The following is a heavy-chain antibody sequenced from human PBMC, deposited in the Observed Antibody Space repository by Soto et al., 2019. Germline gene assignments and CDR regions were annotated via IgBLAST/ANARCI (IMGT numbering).Heavy chain of an antibody. D-gene: IGHD6-19*01. CDR1: GGSISSNNYD. CDR2: IHYSGST. J-gene: IGHJ4*02. Sequence: QLQLQESGPGLVKPSETLSLTCTVSGGSISSNNYDWGWIRQPPGKGLEWIGSIHYSGSTHHNPSLESRVTISVDTSKDQFSLKVTSVTAADTAIYYCARRRGSSGWYYWGQGALVTVSS. CDR3: ARRRGSSGWYY. V-gene: IGHV4-39*01.